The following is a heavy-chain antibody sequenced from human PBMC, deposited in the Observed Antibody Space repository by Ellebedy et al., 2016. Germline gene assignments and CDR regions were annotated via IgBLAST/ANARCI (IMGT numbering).Heavy chain of an antibody. Sequence: ASVKVSCKASGYTFTSYGISWVRQAPGQGLEWMGWISAYNGNTNYAQKLQGRVTMTTDTSTSTAYMELRSLRSDDTAVYYCARGHPNGYLKVDYYDSSVGAFDIWGQGTMVTVSS. CDR1: GYTFTSYG. D-gene: IGHD3-22*01. CDR3: ARGHPNGYLKVDYYDSSVGAFDI. V-gene: IGHV1-18*01. CDR2: ISAYNGNT. J-gene: IGHJ3*02.